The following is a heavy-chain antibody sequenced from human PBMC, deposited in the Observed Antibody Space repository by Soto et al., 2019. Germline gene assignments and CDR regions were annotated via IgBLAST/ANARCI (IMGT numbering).Heavy chain of an antibody. CDR1: GFSVSATS. Sequence: ETLSLSCVVSGFSVSATSIFWVRQATGKGLEWVSLMHRGGTTDNADSVKGRFTTSRDKSKNTLYLHMNGLRVEDTAVYYCARVNTTLVDHFDCWGQGTLVTVSS. J-gene: IGHJ4*02. CDR2: MHRGGTT. V-gene: IGHV3-53*01. CDR3: ARVNTTLVDHFDC. D-gene: IGHD5-18*01.